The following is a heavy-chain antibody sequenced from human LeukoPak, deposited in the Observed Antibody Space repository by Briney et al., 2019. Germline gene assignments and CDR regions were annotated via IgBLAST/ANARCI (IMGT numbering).Heavy chain of an antibody. CDR1: VFTFSNSG. D-gene: IGHD3-3*01. CDR3: AKGAYYAD. Sequence: PGGTLRLSCAASVFTFSNSGMNWVRQAPGKGLEWVSTISASGDSTYYADSVKGRFTSSRDNSKNTLYLQMNSLRAEDTAVYYCAKGAYYADWGQGTLVTVSS. V-gene: IGHV3-23*01. CDR2: ISASGDST. J-gene: IGHJ4*02.